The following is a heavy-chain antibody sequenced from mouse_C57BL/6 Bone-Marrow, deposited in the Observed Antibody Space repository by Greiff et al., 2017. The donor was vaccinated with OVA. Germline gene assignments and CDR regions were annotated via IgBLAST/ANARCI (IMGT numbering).Heavy chain of an antibody. D-gene: IGHD2-1*01. J-gene: IGHJ2*01. CDR3: AREGAYGNLDY. V-gene: IGHV1-64*01. CDR2: IHPNSGST. CDR1: GYTFTSYW. Sequence: QVHVKQSGAELVKPGASVKLSCKASGYTFTSYWMHWVKQRPGQGLEWIGMIHPNSGSTNYNEKFKSKATLTVDKSSSTAYMQLSSLTSEDSAVYYCAREGAYGNLDYWGQGTTLTVSS.